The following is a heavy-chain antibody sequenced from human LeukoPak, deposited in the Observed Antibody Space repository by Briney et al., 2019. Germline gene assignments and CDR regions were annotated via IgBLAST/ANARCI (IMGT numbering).Heavy chain of an antibody. CDR3: ARGVASDKGEFDY. Sequence: SETLSLTCVVYGGSFSGYYWSWIRQPPGKGLEWIGEINHSGRTNYNPSLKSRVIISVDTSKNQFSLKLSSVTAADTAVYYCARGVASDKGEFDYWGQGTLVTVSS. V-gene: IGHV4-34*01. CDR2: INHSGRT. D-gene: IGHD3-16*01. CDR1: GGSFSGYY. J-gene: IGHJ4*02.